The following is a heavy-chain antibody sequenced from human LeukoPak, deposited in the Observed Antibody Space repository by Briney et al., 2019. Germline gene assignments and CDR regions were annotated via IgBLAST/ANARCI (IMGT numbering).Heavy chain of an antibody. J-gene: IGHJ4*02. D-gene: IGHD6-19*01. CDR1: GGSISSHY. CDR3: ARGSGWYYY. CDR2: IYYSGNT. V-gene: IGHV4-59*11. Sequence: SETLSLTCTVSGGSISSHYWSWVRQPPGKGLEWIGYIYYSGNTNYNPSLKSRVTISVDTSKNQFSLNLTSVTVADTAVYYCARGSGWYYYWGQGTLVTVSS.